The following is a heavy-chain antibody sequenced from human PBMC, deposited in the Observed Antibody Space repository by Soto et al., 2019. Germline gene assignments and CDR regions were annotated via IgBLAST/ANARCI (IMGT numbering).Heavy chain of an antibody. Sequence: GGSLRLSCAASGFTFSSYAMSWVRQAPGKGLEWVSAISGSGGSTYYADSVKGRFTISRDNSKNTLYLQMNSLRAEDTDVYYCAKDRPDYYDRSELVGYYYGVDDWGQGSTVT. CDR1: GFTFSSYA. CDR3: AKDRPDYYDRSELVGYYYGVDD. J-gene: IGHJ6*02. D-gene: IGHD3-22*01. CDR2: ISGSGGST. V-gene: IGHV3-23*01.